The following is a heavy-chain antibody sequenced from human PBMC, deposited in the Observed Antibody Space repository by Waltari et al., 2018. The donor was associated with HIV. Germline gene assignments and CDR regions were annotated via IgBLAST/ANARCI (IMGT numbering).Heavy chain of an antibody. CDR2: ISWNSGSI. J-gene: IGHJ6*02. V-gene: IGHV3-9*01. D-gene: IGHD5-12*01. CDR3: AKDSRVGGYDNYYYYYGMDV. Sequence: EVQLVESGGGLVQPGRSLRLSCAASGFTFDDYAMHWVRQAPGKGLGWVSGISWNSGSIGYAESVKGRFTISRDNAKNSLYLQMNSLRAEDTALYYCAKDSRVGGYDNYYYYYGMDVWGQGTTVTVSS. CDR1: GFTFDDYA.